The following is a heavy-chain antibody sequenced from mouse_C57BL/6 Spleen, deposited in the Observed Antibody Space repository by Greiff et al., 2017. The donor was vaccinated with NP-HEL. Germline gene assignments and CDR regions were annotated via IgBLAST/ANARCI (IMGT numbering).Heavy chain of an antibody. CDR2: INPNNGGT. CDR1: GYTFTDYN. Sequence: EVQLQQSGPELVKPGASVKIPCKASGYTFTDYNMDWVKQSHGKSLEWIGDINPNNGGTIYNQKFKGKATLTVDKSSSTAYMGLRSLTAEDTAVYYCARDYGSSPWLAYWGQGTLVTVSA. J-gene: IGHJ3*01. D-gene: IGHD1-1*01. CDR3: ARDYGSSPWLAY. V-gene: IGHV1-18*01.